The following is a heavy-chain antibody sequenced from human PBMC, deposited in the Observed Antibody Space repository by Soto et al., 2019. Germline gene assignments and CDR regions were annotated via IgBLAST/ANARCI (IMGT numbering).Heavy chain of an antibody. J-gene: IGHJ6*02. CDR3: ARRGDWNYFADYYYGMDV. Sequence: PGESLKISCKGSGYSFTSYWIGWVRQMPGKGLEWMGIIYPGDSDTRYSPSFQGQVTISADKSISTAYLQWSSLKASDTAMYYRARRGDWNYFADYYYGMDVWGQGTTVTVS. V-gene: IGHV5-51*01. CDR1: GYSFTSYW. D-gene: IGHD1-7*01. CDR2: IYPGDSDT.